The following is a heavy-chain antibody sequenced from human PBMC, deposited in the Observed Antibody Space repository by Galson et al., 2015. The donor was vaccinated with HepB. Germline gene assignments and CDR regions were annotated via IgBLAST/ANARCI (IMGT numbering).Heavy chain of an antibody. V-gene: IGHV6-1*01. D-gene: IGHD5-12*01. CDR3: ARDSGHRFDY. Sequence: CAISGDSVSSNTVAWNWIRQSPSRGLEWLGRTYYRSKWYNDYAVSVKSRLTINSDTSKNQFSLQLNSVTPEDTAVYYCARDSGHRFDYWGQGTLVTVSS. J-gene: IGHJ4*02. CDR1: GDSVSSNTVA. CDR2: TYYRSKWYN.